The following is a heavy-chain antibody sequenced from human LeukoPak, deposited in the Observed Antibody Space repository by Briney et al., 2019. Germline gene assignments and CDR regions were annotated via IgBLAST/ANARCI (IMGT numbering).Heavy chain of an antibody. Sequence: SETLSLTCTVSGGSISSYYWSWIRQPPGKGLEWIGYIYYSGSTNYNPSLKSRVTISVDTSKNQFSLKLSSVTAADTAVYYCARLYYVSSAFDIWGQGTMVTVSS. CDR1: GGSISSYY. V-gene: IGHV4-59*01. CDR2: IYYSGST. J-gene: IGHJ3*02. D-gene: IGHD3-10*01. CDR3: ARLYYVSSAFDI.